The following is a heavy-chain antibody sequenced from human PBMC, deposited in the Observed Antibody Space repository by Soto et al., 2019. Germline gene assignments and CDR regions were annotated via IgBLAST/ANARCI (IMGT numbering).Heavy chain of an antibody. CDR1: GFAFEDYA. CDR3: AKVGQLDITTGHAYFDH. D-gene: IGHD5-12*01. Sequence: VGSLRLSCATSGFAFEDYAMHWVRQVPGKGLEWVSLISWDGESTYYADPVKGRFTISRDNSEKSLYLQMNSVRVDDTALYYCAKVGQLDITTGHAYFDHWGQGTLVTVSS. CDR2: ISWDGEST. J-gene: IGHJ4*02. V-gene: IGHV3-43D*04.